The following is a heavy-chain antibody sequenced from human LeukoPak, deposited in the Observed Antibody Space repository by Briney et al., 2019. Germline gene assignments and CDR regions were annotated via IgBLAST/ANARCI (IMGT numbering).Heavy chain of an antibody. CDR1: GSSFTSYW. Sequence: GASLQISCKGSGSSFTSYWISWVRQLPGKGLEWMGRIDPSDSYTNYSPSFQGHVTISADKSISTAYLQWSSLKASDTAMYYCARHHSPTTVTTGYAFDIWGQGTMVTVSS. CDR3: ARHHSPTTVTTGYAFDI. J-gene: IGHJ3*02. CDR2: IDPSDSYT. D-gene: IGHD4-17*01. V-gene: IGHV5-10-1*01.